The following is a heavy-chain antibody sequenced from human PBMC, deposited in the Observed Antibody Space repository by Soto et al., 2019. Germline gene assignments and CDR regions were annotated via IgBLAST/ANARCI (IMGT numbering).Heavy chain of an antibody. CDR1: GFTFSHAW. CDR3: TTSSDYYHSGSPDY. D-gene: IGHD3-10*01. J-gene: IGHJ4*02. V-gene: IGHV3-15*01. CDR2: IKAKRDGGTA. Sequence: EVQLVESGGILVKPGGSLRLSCVASGFTFSHAWMSWVRQAPGEGLEWVGCIKAKRDGGTADYAAPGKGRFTISRDDLKDTLFLQMNSLQPEDTAVYYCTTSSDYYHSGSPDYWGQGTLVTVSS.